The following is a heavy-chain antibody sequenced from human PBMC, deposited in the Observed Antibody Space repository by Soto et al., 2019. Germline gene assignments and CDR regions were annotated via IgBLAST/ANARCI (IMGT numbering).Heavy chain of an antibody. CDR3: ARDSLPRPGGGWSAEDY. V-gene: IGHV3-48*02. Sequence: EVQLVESGGGMVQPGGSLRLSCTASGFTVSSHSMNWVRQTPGKGLEWVSYISPGSNTIYYADSVKGRFTISRDNAKNYLYLQMNSLRDGDTAVYYCARDSLPRPGGGWSAEDYWGQGNLVTVSS. D-gene: IGHD3-16*01. CDR1: GFTVSSHS. J-gene: IGHJ4*02. CDR2: ISPGSNTI.